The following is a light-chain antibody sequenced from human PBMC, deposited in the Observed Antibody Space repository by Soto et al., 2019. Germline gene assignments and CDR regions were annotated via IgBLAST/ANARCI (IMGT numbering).Light chain of an antibody. V-gene: IGLV1-51*01. CDR3: CSYAGSSTFYWV. J-gene: IGLJ3*02. CDR1: SSNIGGNS. CDR2: DDN. Sequence: QSVMTQPPSVSAAPGQKVTISCSGSSSNIGGNSVSWYQQLPGTAPKLLIYDDNKRPSGIPDRFSGSKSGTSATLGITGFQTGDEADYYCCSYAGSSTFYWVFGGGTKVTVL.